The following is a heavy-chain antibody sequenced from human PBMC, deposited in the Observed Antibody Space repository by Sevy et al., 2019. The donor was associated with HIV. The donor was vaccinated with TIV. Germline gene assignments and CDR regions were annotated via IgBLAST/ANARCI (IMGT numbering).Heavy chain of an antibody. V-gene: IGHV3-23*01. D-gene: IGHD1-20*01. Sequence: GGSLRLSCVASGFTLNSYAMSWVRQAPGKGLEWISDISGTCARTNYADSVVGRFTISRDNSKNTLYLQMNSLRAEDTAIYYCARDGYNWIPFDRWGQGTLVTVSS. CDR3: ARDGYNWIPFDR. CDR2: ISGTCART. CDR1: GFTLNSYA. J-gene: IGHJ5*02.